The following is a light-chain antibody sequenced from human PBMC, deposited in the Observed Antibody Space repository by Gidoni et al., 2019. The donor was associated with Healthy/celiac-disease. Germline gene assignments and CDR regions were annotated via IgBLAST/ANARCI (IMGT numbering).Light chain of an antibody. CDR3: QQYDNLPLT. CDR1: QDISNY. V-gene: IGKV1-33*01. Sequence: DIQTTQSPSSLSASVGDRVTITCQASQDISNYLNWYQQKPGKAPKLLIYDASNLETGVPSRFSGSGSGTDFTFTISSLQPEDIATYYCQQYDNLPLTFGGXTKVEIK. CDR2: DAS. J-gene: IGKJ4*01.